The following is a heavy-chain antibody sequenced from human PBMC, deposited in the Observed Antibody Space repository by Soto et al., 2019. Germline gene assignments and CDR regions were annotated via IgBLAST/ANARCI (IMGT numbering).Heavy chain of an antibody. CDR2: VSHDGRNT. D-gene: IGHD6-19*01. CDR1: GFTFSDYA. V-gene: IGHV3-30*18. CDR3: AKGGRQWLVTSDFNY. J-gene: IGHJ4*02. Sequence: VQLVESGGGVVQPGRSLRLSCAASGFTFSDYAMHWVRQAPGKGLEWVAVVSHDGRNTHYADSVKGRFTISRDSSKHTVSMEMASLRGEDTAVDYCAKGGRQWLVTSDFNYWGQGALVTVSS.